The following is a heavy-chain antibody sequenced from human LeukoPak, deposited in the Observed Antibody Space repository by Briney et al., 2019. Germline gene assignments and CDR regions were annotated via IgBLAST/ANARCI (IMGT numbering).Heavy chain of an antibody. Sequence: PGGSLRLSCAASGLSLSVNYMTWVRQRPGKGLEWLSNIYRDGNTYYADSVNGRFSISRDDYKNTLYLEMNSLRAEDTALYYCARYTFRAVDIWGQGSMVTVSS. V-gene: IGHV3-53*01. J-gene: IGHJ3*02. D-gene: IGHD2-2*02. CDR2: IYRDGNT. CDR1: GLSLSVNY. CDR3: ARYTFRAVDI.